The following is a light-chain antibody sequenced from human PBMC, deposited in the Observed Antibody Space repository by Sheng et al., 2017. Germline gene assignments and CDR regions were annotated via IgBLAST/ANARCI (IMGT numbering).Light chain of an antibody. CDR1: QGITNY. CDR2: AAS. J-gene: IGKJ2*01. CDR3: QQSFDTRYT. V-gene: IGKV1-16*01. Sequence: DIQMTQSPSSQSASVGDTVTITCRASQGITNYLAWFQQKPGKVPKSLIYAASSLQSGVPSRFGGSGSGTEFTLTINNLQPDDFATYYCQQSFDTRYTFGQGTKVQIK.